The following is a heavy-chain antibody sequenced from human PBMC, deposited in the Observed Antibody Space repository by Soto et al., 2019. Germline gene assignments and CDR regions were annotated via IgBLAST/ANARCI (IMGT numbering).Heavy chain of an antibody. CDR2: IYYSGST. CDR3: ARDLSSGWYLGFDY. V-gene: IGHV4-59*01. D-gene: IGHD6-19*01. CDR1: GGYISSYY. J-gene: IGHJ4*02. Sequence: SETLSLTCTVSGGYISSYYWSWIRQPPGKGLEWIGYIYYSGSTNYNPSLKSRVTISVDTSKNQFSLKLSSVTAADTAVYYCARDLSSGWYLGFDYWGQGTLVTVSS.